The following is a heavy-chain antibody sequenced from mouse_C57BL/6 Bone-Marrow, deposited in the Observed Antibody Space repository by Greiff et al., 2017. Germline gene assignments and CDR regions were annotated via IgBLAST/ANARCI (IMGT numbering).Heavy chain of an antibody. CDR3: TTQATTDY. D-gene: IGHD3-2*02. CDR1: GFNIKDDY. V-gene: IGHV14-4*01. Sequence: VQLKQSVAELVRPGASVKLSCTASGFNIKDDYMHWVKQRPEQGLEWIGWIDPENGDTEYASKFQGKATITAATSSNTAYLQLSRLTSEDTAVYYCTTQATTDYWGQGTTLTVSS. CDR2: IDPENGDT. J-gene: IGHJ2*01.